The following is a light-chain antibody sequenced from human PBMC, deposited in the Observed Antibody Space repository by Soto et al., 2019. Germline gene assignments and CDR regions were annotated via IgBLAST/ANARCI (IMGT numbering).Light chain of an antibody. Sequence: EIVLTQSPATLSLSPGERATLSCRASQSVSSSLAWYQQKPGQAPRLLIYDASNRATGIPARFSGSGSGTDFTLTISSLETEDFAVYYCQQRSNWLITFGQGTRLEI. CDR2: DAS. CDR3: QQRSNWLIT. J-gene: IGKJ5*01. CDR1: QSVSSS. V-gene: IGKV3-11*01.